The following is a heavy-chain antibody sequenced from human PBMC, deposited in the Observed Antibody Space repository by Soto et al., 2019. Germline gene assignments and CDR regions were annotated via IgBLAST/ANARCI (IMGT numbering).Heavy chain of an antibody. J-gene: IGHJ5*02. V-gene: IGHV1-69*04. D-gene: IGHD4-17*01. CDR3: ARDAHDYAGSWFDP. CDR2: IIPILGIA. Sequence: APVKVSCKDSRDTYNSYTSSWVQQYHGQGLEWMGRIIPILGIANYAQKFQGRVTITADKSTSTAYMELSSLRSEDTAVYYCARDAHDYAGSWFDPWGQGTLVTVSS. CDR1: RDTYNSYT.